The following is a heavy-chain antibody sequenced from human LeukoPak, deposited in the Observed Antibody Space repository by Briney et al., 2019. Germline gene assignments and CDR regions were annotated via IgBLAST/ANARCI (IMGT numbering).Heavy chain of an antibody. CDR2: ICCSGST. D-gene: IGHD6-19*01. Sequence: PSETLSLTCTVSGGSISNYYWSWIRQPPGKGLEWIGYICCSGSTNYNHSLKSRVTMSLDTSKSQFSLKLSSVTAADTAVYYCARHWLTDPFDIWGQGTMVTVSS. CDR1: GGSISNYY. CDR3: ARHWLTDPFDI. J-gene: IGHJ3*02. V-gene: IGHV4-59*08.